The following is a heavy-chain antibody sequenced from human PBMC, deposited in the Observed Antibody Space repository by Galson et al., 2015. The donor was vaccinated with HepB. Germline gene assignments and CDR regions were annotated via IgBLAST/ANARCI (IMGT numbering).Heavy chain of an antibody. CDR3: ARLIWVQYGSGLNWFDP. D-gene: IGHD3-10*01. J-gene: IGHJ5*02. CDR1: GFTFSSYS. V-gene: IGHV3-48*04. CDR2: ISGSSSTI. Sequence: SLRLSCAASGFTFSSYSMNWVRQAPGKGLEWVSYISGSSSTIYYADSVKGRFTISRDNAKNSLYLQMNSLRAEDTAVYYCARLIWVQYGSGLNWFDPWGQGTLVTVSS.